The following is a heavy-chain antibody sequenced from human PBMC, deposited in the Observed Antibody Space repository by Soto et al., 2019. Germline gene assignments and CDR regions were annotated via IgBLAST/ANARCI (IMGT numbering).Heavy chain of an antibody. CDR2: INPNSGGT. CDR1: GYTFTDYY. Sequence: ASVKVSCKASGYTFTDYYMHWVRQAPGQGLEWMGWINPNSGGTNYAQKFQGRVTMTRDTSISTAHRELHRLGSDDTAVYYCARDQSPSSGWPGMDVWGQGTTVTVSS. V-gene: IGHV1-2*02. D-gene: IGHD6-19*01. CDR3: ARDQSPSSGWPGMDV. J-gene: IGHJ6*02.